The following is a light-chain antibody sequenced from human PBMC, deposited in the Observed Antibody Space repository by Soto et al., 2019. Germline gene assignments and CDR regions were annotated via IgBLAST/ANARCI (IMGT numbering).Light chain of an antibody. CDR2: DVS. CDR1: SSDVGGYNY. CDR3: SSYTSTNTLV. V-gene: IGLV2-14*03. Sequence: QSVLTQPASVSVSPGQSITISCTGTSSDVGGYNYVSWYQQHPDKAPQLMIFDVSNRPSGISDRFSGSKSGNTASLTISGLQAEDEADYYCSSYTSTNTLVFGGGTKLTVL. J-gene: IGLJ2*01.